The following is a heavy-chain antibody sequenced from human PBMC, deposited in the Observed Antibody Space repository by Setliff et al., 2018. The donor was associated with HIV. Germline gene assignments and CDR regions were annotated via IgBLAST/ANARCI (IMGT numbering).Heavy chain of an antibody. V-gene: IGHV4-39*01. J-gene: IGHJ6*03. Sequence: SETLSLTCTVSGGSISSSSYYWGWIRQPPGKGLEWIGEINHSGITHYNPSLETRVTLFADTSKNQFSLRLGPVTAADTAVYFCARMAAAGRGHYYYYVDVWGKGTTVTVSS. CDR3: ARMAAAGRGHYYYYVDV. D-gene: IGHD6-13*01. CDR2: INHSGIT. CDR1: GGSISSSSYY.